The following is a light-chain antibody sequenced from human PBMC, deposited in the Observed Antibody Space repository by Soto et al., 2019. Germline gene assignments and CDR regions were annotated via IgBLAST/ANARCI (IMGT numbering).Light chain of an antibody. Sequence: QSVLTQPASVSGSPGQSVTISCTGTSSDVGAYNYVSWYQQHPGKAPKLMIHEVSNRPSGVSNRFSGSKSGNTASLTISGLQAEDDADYYCNSYTGSSTRFVFGTGTKLTVL. CDR2: EVS. V-gene: IGLV2-14*01. CDR1: SSDVGAYNY. CDR3: NSYTGSSTRFV. J-gene: IGLJ1*01.